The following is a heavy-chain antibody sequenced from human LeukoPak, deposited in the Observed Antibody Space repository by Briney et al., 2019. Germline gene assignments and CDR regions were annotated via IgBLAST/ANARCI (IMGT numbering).Heavy chain of an antibody. CDR2: INHSVST. D-gene: IGHD5-12*01. CDR1: GGSFSGYY. CDR3: ARVKVDIVATTGYEGNAFDI. V-gene: IGHV4-34*01. J-gene: IGHJ3*02. Sequence: PSETLSLTCAVYGGSFSGYYWSWIRQPPGKGLEWIGEINHSVSTNYNPSLKSRVTISVDTSKYQFSLKLSSVTAGDTAVYYCARVKVDIVATTGYEGNAFDIWGQGTMVTVSS.